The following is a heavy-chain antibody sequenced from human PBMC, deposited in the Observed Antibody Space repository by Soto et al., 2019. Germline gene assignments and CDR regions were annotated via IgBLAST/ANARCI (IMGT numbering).Heavy chain of an antibody. D-gene: IGHD6-13*01. CDR2: IYYSGST. V-gene: IGHV4-31*02. CDR3: ANGGIAAAGTGELYY. J-gene: IGHJ4*02. CDR1: GGSISSGGYY. Sequence: TSETLSLTCTVSGGSISSGGYYWSWIRQHPGKGLEWIGYIYYSGSTYYNPSLKSRVTISVDTSKNQFSLKLSSVTAADTAVYYCANGGIAAAGTGELYYWGQGTLVTVSS.